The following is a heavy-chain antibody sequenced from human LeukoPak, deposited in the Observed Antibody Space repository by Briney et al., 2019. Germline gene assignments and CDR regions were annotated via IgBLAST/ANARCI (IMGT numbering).Heavy chain of an antibody. CDR3: ARDEYSSSSADY. Sequence: PGGSLRLSCAASGFTFSSYGMHWVRQAPGKGLVWVAVISYDGSNKYYADSVKGRFTISRDNAKNSLYLQMNSLRAEDTAVYYCARDEYSSSSADYWGQGTLVTVSS. V-gene: IGHV3-30*03. J-gene: IGHJ4*02. CDR1: GFTFSSYG. D-gene: IGHD6-6*01. CDR2: ISYDGSNK.